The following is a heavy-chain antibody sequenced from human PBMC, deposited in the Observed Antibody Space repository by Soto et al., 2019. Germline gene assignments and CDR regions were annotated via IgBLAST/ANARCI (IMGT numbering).Heavy chain of an antibody. D-gene: IGHD2-2*01. CDR3: AIHSRYCSSISCYAD. CDR1: GFTFSSYA. J-gene: IGHJ4*02. CDR2: ISTSGDNT. V-gene: IGHV3-23*01. Sequence: EVQLLESGAVLVQPGGSLRLSCAASGFTFSSYAMSWVRQAPGKGLEWVSGISTSGDNTYYADSVKGRFTISRDNSKDTLYLQMNSLRAGDTALYYWAIHSRYCSSISCYADWVQGPLVTVSS.